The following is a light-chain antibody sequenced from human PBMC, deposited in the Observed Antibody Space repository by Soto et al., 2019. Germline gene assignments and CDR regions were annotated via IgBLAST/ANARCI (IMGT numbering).Light chain of an antibody. V-gene: IGLV2-23*02. CDR3: CSDVGSSTSYV. J-gene: IGLJ1*01. CDR1: SGDVGNYNL. CDR2: EIN. Sequence: QSALTQPASVSGSPGQSITISCTGTSGDVGNYNLVSWYQQHPGKAPKLMIYEINKWPSGVSNRFSGSKSGNTASLTISGLQAEDEADYYWCSDVGSSTSYVFGTGTKLTVL.